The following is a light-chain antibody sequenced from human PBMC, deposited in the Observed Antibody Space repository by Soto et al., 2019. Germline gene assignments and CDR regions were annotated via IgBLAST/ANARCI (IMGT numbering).Light chain of an antibody. CDR1: QSVNSRY. V-gene: IGKV3-20*01. CDR3: QQYSTSPPMYT. CDR2: GAS. J-gene: IGKJ2*01. Sequence: ETVLTQSPGTLSLSPGERATLSCRASQSVNSRYLAWYQQKPGQAPRLLIYGASNSATGIPDRFSGSGSGTEFTLSISRLEPEDFAVYYCQQYSTSPPMYTFGQGTKLEIK.